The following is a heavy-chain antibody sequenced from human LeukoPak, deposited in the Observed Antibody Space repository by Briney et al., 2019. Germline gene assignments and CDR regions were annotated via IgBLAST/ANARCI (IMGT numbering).Heavy chain of an antibody. CDR3: ARDPEWELLGALGD. Sequence: ESGGSLRLSCAASGFTFSSYGMHWVRQAPGKGLEWVSSISSSSSYIYYADSVKGRFTISRDNAKNSLYLQMNSLRAEDTAVYYCARDPEWELLGALGDWGQGTLVTVSS. J-gene: IGHJ4*02. D-gene: IGHD1-26*01. V-gene: IGHV3-21*01. CDR1: GFTFSSYG. CDR2: ISSSSSYI.